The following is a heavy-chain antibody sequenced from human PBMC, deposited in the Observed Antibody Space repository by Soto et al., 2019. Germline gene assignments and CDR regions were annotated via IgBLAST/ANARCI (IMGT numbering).Heavy chain of an antibody. Sequence: PGGSLRLSCAASGFPFSSYAMSWVRQAPGKGLEWVSTISGSGGSTYYADSVKGRFTISRDNSKNTLYLQMNSLRAEDTAVYYCAKDKGNYDILTGYYYFDYWGQGTLVTVSS. D-gene: IGHD3-9*01. V-gene: IGHV3-23*01. CDR1: GFPFSSYA. CDR2: ISGSGGST. J-gene: IGHJ4*02. CDR3: AKDKGNYDILTGYYYFDY.